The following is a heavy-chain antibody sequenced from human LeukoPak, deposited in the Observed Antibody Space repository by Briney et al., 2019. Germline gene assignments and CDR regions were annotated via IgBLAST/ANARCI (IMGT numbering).Heavy chain of an antibody. CDR1: GFTFSSYW. V-gene: IGHV3-7*01. CDR3: ARDKRAGGVDKWFDP. Sequence: GGSLRLSCAASGFTFSSYWMSWVRQAPGKGLEWVANIKQDGSEKYYVDSVKGRFTISRDNAKNSLYLQMNSLRAEDTAVYYCARDKRAGGVDKWFDPWGQGTLVTVSS. J-gene: IGHJ5*02. CDR2: IKQDGSEK. D-gene: IGHD2-21*01.